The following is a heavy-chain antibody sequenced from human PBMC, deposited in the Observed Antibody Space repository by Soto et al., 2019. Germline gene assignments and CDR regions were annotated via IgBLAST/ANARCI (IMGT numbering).Heavy chain of an antibody. J-gene: IGHJ1*01. V-gene: IGHV3-21*02. CDR1: GFSFSNYY. CDR3: ATLYISASWYFQD. CDR2: ISGDSSHI. D-gene: IGHD6-6*01. Sequence: EVQLAESGGGLAKPGGSLRLSCTASGFSFSNYYLNWVRQAPGKGLEWVSSISGDSSHIYYTDSLEGRFTISRDTPKRSLFLQMNSLRAEDTAVYYCATLYISASWYFQDWGQGTQVIVSS.